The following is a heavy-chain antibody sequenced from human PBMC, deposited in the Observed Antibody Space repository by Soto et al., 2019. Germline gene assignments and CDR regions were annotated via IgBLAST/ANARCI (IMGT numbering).Heavy chain of an antibody. Sequence: SETLSLTCAVSGYSISSGYYWGWIRQPPGKGLEWIGSIYHSGCTYYNPSLKSRVTISVDTSKNQFSLKLSSVTAADTAVYYCARGPYGDSYYYYGMDVWGQGTTVTVSS. V-gene: IGHV4-38-2*01. CDR2: IYHSGCT. CDR3: ARGPYGDSYYYYGMDV. CDR1: GYSISSGYY. D-gene: IGHD4-17*01. J-gene: IGHJ6*02.